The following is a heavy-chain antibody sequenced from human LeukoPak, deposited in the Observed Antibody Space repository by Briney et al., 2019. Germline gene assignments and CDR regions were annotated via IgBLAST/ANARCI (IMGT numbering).Heavy chain of an antibody. CDR2: IYPGASDT. Sequence: PGKGRXWXCIIYPGASDTSYTPSFQGPVTISAAKSISTAYLQWSSLKASDTAMYSCARLKTDEGFDPWGQGTLVPVSS. J-gene: IGHJ5*02. CDR3: ARLKTDEGFDP. V-gene: IGHV5-51*01.